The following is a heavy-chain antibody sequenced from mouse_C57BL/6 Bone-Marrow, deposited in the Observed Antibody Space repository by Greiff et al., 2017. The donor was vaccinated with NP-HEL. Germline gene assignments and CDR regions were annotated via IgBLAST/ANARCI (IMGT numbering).Heavy chain of an antibody. V-gene: IGHV1-64*01. CDR2: IHPNSGST. CDR1: GYTFTSYW. Sequence: QVQLQQPGAELVKPGASVKLSCKASGYTFTSYWMHWVKQRPGQGLEWIGMIHPNSGSTNYNEKFKSKATLTVDKSSSTAYMQLSSLTSEDSAVYYCAGWRNYGSSPYYYAMDYWGQGTSVTVSS. CDR3: AGWRNYGSSPYYYAMDY. J-gene: IGHJ4*01. D-gene: IGHD1-1*01.